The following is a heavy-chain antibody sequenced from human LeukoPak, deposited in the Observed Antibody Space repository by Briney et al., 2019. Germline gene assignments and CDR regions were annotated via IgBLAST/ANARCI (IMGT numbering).Heavy chain of an antibody. V-gene: IGHV1-2*02. Sequence: ASVKVSCKASGYTFTGYYMHWVRQAPGQGLEWMGWINPNSGGTNYAQKFQGRVTMTRDTSICTAYMELSRLRSDDTAVYYCARAGVVVIFGDYWGQGTLVTVSS. CDR2: INPNSGGT. CDR3: ARAGVVVIFGDY. D-gene: IGHD3-22*01. CDR1: GYTFTGYY. J-gene: IGHJ4*02.